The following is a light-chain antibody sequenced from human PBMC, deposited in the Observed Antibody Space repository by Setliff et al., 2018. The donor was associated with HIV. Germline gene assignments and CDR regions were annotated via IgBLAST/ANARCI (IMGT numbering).Light chain of an antibody. J-gene: IGLJ2*01. CDR2: DVT. CDR1: RSDIGAYNY. CDR3: QSYDSSLSGSI. Sequence: QSALAQPRSVSGSPGQSVAISCTGTRSDIGAYNYVSWYQQHPGKVPKLIISDVTKRPSGVPDRFSGSKSGNTASLIISGLQTEDEADYYCQSYDSSLSGSIFGGGTQLTVL. V-gene: IGLV2-11*01.